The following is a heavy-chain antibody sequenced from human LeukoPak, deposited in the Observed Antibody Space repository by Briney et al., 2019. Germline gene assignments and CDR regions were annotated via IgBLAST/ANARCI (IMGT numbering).Heavy chain of an antibody. V-gene: IGHV3-48*03. J-gene: IGHJ6*03. CDR2: ISSRGSTI. D-gene: IGHD1-7*01. CDR3: ARVELVPYYYYMDV. CDR1: GFSISSYE. Sequence: GRSLRLSCAASGFSISSYEMSWVRQAPGKGLEWVSYISSRGSTIYYADSVKGRFTISRDNAKNSLYLRMNSLRAEDTAVYYCARVELVPYYYYMDVWGKGTTVTVSS.